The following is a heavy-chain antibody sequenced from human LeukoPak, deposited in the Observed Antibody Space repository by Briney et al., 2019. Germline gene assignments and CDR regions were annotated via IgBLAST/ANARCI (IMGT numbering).Heavy chain of an antibody. CDR3: ARHGIWFGDTNRWFDP. Sequence: PSETLSLTCTVSGGSISSYYWSWIRQPPGKGLEWIGYIYYSGSTNYNPSLTSRVTISVDTSKNQFSLRLTSATAADTAVYFCARHGIWFGDTNRWFDPWGQGTLVTVSS. V-gene: IGHV4-59*08. CDR2: IYYSGST. D-gene: IGHD3-10*01. CDR1: GGSISSYY. J-gene: IGHJ5*02.